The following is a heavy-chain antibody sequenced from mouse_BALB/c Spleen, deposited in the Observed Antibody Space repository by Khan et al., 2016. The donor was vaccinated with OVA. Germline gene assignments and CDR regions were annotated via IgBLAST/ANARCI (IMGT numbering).Heavy chain of an antibody. CDR2: IIPNNGGT. D-gene: IGHD2-2*01. V-gene: IGHV1-18*01. CDR3: ARHGYGGFAY. J-gene: IGHJ3*01. Sequence: VQLQQSGSELVKPGASVKIPCKASGYTFTDYNMAWVKQSHGKSLEWIGDIIPNNGGTIYNQKFKGKATLTVDKSSNTAYMELRSLTSEDTAVYYCARHGYGGFAYWGQGSLVTVSA. CDR1: GYTFTDYN.